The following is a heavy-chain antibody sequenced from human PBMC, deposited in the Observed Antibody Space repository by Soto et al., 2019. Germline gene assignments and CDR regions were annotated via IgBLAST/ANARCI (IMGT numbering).Heavy chain of an antibody. CDR1: GGSMTTTNYY. Sequence: PSETLSLTCTVSGGSMTTTNYYWGWIRQPSGKGPEWIGSGTTFYNPPLRGRVTIFVDTSKNQFSLKLTSVTAADTAVYYCTTYGGDTGRFDYWGQGTLVTVSS. J-gene: IGHJ4*02. CDR3: TTYGGDTGRFDY. D-gene: IGHD4-17*01. V-gene: IGHV4-39*01. CDR2: SGTT.